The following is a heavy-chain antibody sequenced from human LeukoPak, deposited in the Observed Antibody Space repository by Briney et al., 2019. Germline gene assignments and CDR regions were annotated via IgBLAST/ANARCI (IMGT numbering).Heavy chain of an antibody. CDR1: GFTFSSYA. CDR2: ISGSGGST. J-gene: IGHJ6*02. CDR3: AKSRFSAYYYYGMDV. Sequence: GGSLRLSCAASGFTFSSYAMSWVRQAPGKGLEWVSAISGSGGSTYYADSVKGRFTISRDNSKNTLYLQMNSLGAEDTAVYYCAKSRFSAYYYYGMDVWGQGTTVTVSS. V-gene: IGHV3-23*01.